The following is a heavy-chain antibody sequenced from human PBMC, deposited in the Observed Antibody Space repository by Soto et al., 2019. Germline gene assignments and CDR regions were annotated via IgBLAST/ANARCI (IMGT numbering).Heavy chain of an antibody. J-gene: IGHJ4*02. D-gene: IGHD1-20*01. CDR3: AREVFGSYAPAGY. Sequence: QVQLQESGPGRVQPSGTLSLTCGVSGASITATNWWSWVRQPPEKGLEWIGEINLDGRTNRNPSLTSRVTLSMDKSRNEIALKLTSVTAADPAVYYCAREVFGSYAPAGYCGQGTLVPVSS. CDR1: GASITATNW. V-gene: IGHV4-4*02. CDR2: INLDGRT.